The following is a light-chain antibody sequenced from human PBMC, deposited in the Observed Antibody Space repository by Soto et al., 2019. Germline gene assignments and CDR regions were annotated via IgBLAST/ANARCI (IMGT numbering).Light chain of an antibody. CDR2: GTS. Sequence: EIVLTQSPDTLSVSPGERATDSCRASQSVDTYLAWYQLKPGQAPRLLIFGTSSRVTDTPDRFSGTGSGTDFTLTISRVEPEDFAVYYCQQYPTSPTTFGQGARLDNK. CDR3: QQYPTSPTT. V-gene: IGKV3-20*01. CDR1: QSVDTY. J-gene: IGKJ5*01.